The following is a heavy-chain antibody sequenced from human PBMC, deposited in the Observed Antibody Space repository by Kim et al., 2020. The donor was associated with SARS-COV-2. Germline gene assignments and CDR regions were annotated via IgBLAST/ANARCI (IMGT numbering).Heavy chain of an antibody. V-gene: IGHV3-20*01. Sequence: GSLRLSCAASGFTFDDYGMSWVRQAPGKGLEWVSGINRNSDSTGYADSVKGRFTISRDNAKNSLFLQMNSPRAEDTALHHCVRGYAGGPFDLWGQGTLVTVSS. J-gene: IGHJ4*02. CDR1: GFTFDDYG. CDR2: INRNSDST. D-gene: IGHD3-16*01. CDR3: VRGYAGGPFDL.